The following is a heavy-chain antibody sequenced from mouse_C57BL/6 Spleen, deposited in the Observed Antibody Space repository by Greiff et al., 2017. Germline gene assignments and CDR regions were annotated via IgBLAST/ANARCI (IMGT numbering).Heavy chain of an antibody. J-gene: IGHJ2*01. CDR1: GYNFTSYW. V-gene: IGHV1-59*01. CDR2: IDPSDSYT. Sequence: QVHVKQPGAELVRPGTSVKLSCTASGYNFTSYWMHWVKQRPGQGLEWIGVIDPSDSYTKYNPKFKGKATLTVDTSASPAYMQLRSLTSEDSAVDFCARRELLRAPLDYWGQGTTLTVSA. CDR3: ARRELLRAPLDY. D-gene: IGHD1-1*01.